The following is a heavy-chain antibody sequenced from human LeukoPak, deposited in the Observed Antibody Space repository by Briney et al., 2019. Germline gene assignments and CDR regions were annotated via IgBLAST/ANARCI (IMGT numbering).Heavy chain of an antibody. J-gene: IGHJ2*01. CDR1: GGSISSGGYS. CDR3: ARVWSGGWYFDL. CDR2: IYHSGST. Sequence: SQTLSLTCAVSGGSISSGGYSWSWIRQPPGKGLEWIGYIYHSGSTYYNPSLKSRVTISVDRSKNQFSLKLSSVTAADTAVYYCARVWSGGWYFDLWGRGTLVTVSS. D-gene: IGHD3/OR15-3a*01. V-gene: IGHV4-30-2*01.